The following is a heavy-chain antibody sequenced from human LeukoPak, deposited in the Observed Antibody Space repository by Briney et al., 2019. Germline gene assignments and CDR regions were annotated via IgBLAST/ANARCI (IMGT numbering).Heavy chain of an antibody. J-gene: IGHJ4*02. CDR1: GYTLTELS. CDR2: FDPGDGET. D-gene: IGHD1-1*01. V-gene: IGHV1-24*01. CDR3: ATDPGTSWFDY. Sequence: VASVKVSCKVSGYTLTELSMHWVRQAPGKGLEWMGNFDPGDGETTYAQKFQGRVTMTEDTSTDTAYMELSSLRSEDTAMYYCATDPGTSWFDYWGQGTLVTVSS.